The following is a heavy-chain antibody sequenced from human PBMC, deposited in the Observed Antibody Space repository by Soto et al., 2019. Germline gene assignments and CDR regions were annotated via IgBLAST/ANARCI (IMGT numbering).Heavy chain of an antibody. CDR2: INPNSGGT. J-gene: IGHJ4*02. D-gene: IGHD2-15*01. Sequence: ASVKVSCKASGYTFTGYYIHWVRQAPGQGLEWMGWINPNSGGTNYAQKFQGWVTMTRDTSISTAYMELSRLRSDDTAVYYCARVGCSGGSCYPDYWGQGTLVTVSS. CDR3: ARVGCSGGSCYPDY. V-gene: IGHV1-2*04. CDR1: GYTFTGYY.